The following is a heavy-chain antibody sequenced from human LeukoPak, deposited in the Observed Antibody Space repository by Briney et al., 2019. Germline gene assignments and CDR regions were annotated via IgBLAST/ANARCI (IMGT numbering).Heavy chain of an antibody. CDR2: IRYDGSDT. Sequence: GGSLRLSCAASRFTFSSYGMHWVRQAPGKGLEWVAFIRYDGSDTYYADSVKGRFTISRDNSKNTLYLQMNSLSADGTAVYYCVAYSNKWYSIDYWGQGTLVTVSS. CDR3: VAYSNKWYSIDY. V-gene: IGHV3-30*02. D-gene: IGHD1-26*01. J-gene: IGHJ4*02. CDR1: RFTFSSYG.